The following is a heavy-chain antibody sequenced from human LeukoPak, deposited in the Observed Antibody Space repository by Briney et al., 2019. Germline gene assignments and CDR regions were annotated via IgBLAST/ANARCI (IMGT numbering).Heavy chain of an antibody. CDR3: ARDRHIVGFDP. CDR1: GFTFSSYG. J-gene: IGHJ5*02. Sequence: GGSLRLSCAASGFTFSSYGMHWVRQAPGKGPEWVAVISYDGSEKYYVDSVKGRFTISRDNAKNSLYLQMNSLRAEDTAVYYCARDRHIVGFDPWGQGTLVTVSS. V-gene: IGHV3-30*03. CDR2: ISYDGSEK. D-gene: IGHD2-21*01.